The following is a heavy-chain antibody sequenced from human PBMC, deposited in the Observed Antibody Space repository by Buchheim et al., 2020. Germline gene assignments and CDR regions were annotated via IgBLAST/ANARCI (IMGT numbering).Heavy chain of an antibody. Sequence: QVQLQQWGAGLLKPSETLSLTCAVYGGSFSGYYWSWIRQPPGKGLEWIGEINHSGSTNYNPSLKSRVTISVDTSKNQFSLTLSSVTAADTAVYYCARWRGAIVAYYYYYYGMDVWGQGTT. CDR2: INHSGST. V-gene: IGHV4-34*01. CDR3: ARWRGAIVAYYYYYYGMDV. J-gene: IGHJ6*02. D-gene: IGHD2-15*01. CDR1: GGSFSGYY.